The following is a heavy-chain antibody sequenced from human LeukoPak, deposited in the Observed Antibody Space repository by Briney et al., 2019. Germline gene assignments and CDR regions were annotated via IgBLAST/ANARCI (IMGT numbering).Heavy chain of an antibody. CDR3: AKDQDIVVVPAAQD. CDR1: GFTFSSYA. CDR2: ISGSGGST. Sequence: GGSLRLSCAASGFTFSSYAMSWVRQAPGKGLEWVSAISGSGGSTYYADSVKGRFTISRDNSKNTLYLQRNSLRAEDTAVYYCAKDQDIVVVPAAQDWGQGTLVTVSS. V-gene: IGHV3-23*01. J-gene: IGHJ4*02. D-gene: IGHD2-2*01.